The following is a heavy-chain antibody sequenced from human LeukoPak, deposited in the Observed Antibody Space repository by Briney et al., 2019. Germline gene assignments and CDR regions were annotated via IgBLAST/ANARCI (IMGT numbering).Heavy chain of an antibody. CDR1: GFTVSSNY. Sequence: PGGSLRLSCEASGFTVSSNYMSWVRQAPGKGLEWVSVIYSGGSTYYADSVKGRFTISRDNSKNTLYLQMNSLRAEDTAVYYCARVLGASTFDYWGQGTLVTVSS. CDR3: ARVLGASTFDY. CDR2: IYSGGST. J-gene: IGHJ4*02. V-gene: IGHV3-53*01. D-gene: IGHD1-26*01.